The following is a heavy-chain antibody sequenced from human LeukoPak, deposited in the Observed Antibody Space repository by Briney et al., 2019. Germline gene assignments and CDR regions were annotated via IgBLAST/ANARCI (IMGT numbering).Heavy chain of an antibody. CDR2: INPNSGGT. CDR1: GYTFTGYY. J-gene: IGHJ3*02. CDR3: ARGGIAAPTDAFDI. Sequence: ASVKVSCKASGYTFTGYYMHWVRQAPGQGLEWMGWINPNSGGTNYAQKFQGRVTMTRNTSISTAYMELSSLRSEDTAVYYCARGGIAAPTDAFDIWGQGTMVTVSS. D-gene: IGHD6-6*01. V-gene: IGHV1-2*02.